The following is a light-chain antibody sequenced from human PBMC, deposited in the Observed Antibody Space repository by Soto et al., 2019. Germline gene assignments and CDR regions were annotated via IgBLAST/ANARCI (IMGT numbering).Light chain of an antibody. V-gene: IGKV4-1*01. CDR3: QQYESTPPT. CDR2: WAS. J-gene: IGKJ2*01. CDR1: QSVLYSSNNRNY. Sequence: DIVMTQSPDSLAVSLGERAIISCKSSQSVLYSSNNRNYLAWYQQRPGQPPKLLIYWASTRESGVPDRFSGSGSGTDFTLTITSLLAEDVAVYYWQQYESTPPTFGQGTKLEIK.